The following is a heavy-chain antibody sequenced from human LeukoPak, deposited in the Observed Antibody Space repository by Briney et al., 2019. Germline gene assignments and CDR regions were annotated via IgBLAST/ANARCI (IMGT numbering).Heavy chain of an antibody. Sequence: ASVKVSCKASGYTFTSYGISWVRQAPGQGLEWMGWISAYNGNTNYAQKLQGRVTMTTDTSTSTAYMELRSLRSDDTAVYYCARDSDFWSGPRIRFDPWGQGTLVIVSS. J-gene: IGHJ5*02. V-gene: IGHV1-18*01. D-gene: IGHD3-3*01. CDR2: ISAYNGNT. CDR1: GYTFTSYG. CDR3: ARDSDFWSGPRIRFDP.